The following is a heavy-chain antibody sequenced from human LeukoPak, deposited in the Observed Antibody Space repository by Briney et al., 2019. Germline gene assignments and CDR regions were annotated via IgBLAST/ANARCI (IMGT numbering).Heavy chain of an antibody. CDR3: ARGEAAAPFAY. V-gene: IGHV3-48*04. CDR1: GFTFTMFS. Sequence: QPGGSLRLSCAASGFTFTMFSMNWLRQAPGKGLEGIAFIRGRSDTTYYGDSVQGRFTISRDNAKNTLYLQMNTLRAEDTAVYYCARGEAAAPFAYWGQGTLVTVSS. CDR2: IRGRSDTT. D-gene: IGHD6-13*01. J-gene: IGHJ4*02.